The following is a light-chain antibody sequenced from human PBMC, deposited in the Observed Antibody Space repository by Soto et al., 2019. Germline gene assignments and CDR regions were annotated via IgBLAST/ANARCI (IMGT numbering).Light chain of an antibody. Sequence: DIVMTQSPDSLAVSLGERATINCKSSQSVLYSSNNKNYLAWYQQKPGQSPKLLIYWASTRESGVPDRFSGSGSGTDFTLTISSLQADDVAVYYCQQFHSTPKTFGQGTKVEIK. V-gene: IGKV4-1*01. CDR3: QQFHSTPKT. J-gene: IGKJ1*01. CDR1: QSVLYSSNNKNY. CDR2: WAS.